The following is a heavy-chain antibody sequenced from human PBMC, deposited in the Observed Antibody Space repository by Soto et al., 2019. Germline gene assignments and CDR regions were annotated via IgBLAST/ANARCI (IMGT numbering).Heavy chain of an antibody. D-gene: IGHD3-22*01. CDR3: ARPGMGYYDSSGYYAGPEYYFDY. J-gene: IGHJ4*02. V-gene: IGHV4-34*01. CDR1: GWSFSGYY. Sequence: PSETLSLTCAVYGWSFSGYYWTWIRQPPGTGLEWIGGINHSGSTNYNPSLKSRVTISVDTSKNQFSLKLSSVTAADTAVYYCARPGMGYYDSSGYYAGPEYYFDYWGQGTLVTVSS. CDR2: INHSGST.